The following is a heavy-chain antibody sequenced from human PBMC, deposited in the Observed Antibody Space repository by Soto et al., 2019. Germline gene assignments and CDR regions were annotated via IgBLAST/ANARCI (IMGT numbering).Heavy chain of an antibody. D-gene: IGHD2-21*02. CDR3: AKDDFTDRGDDYFDY. V-gene: IGHV3-23*01. Sequence: SLRLSCAASGFSFTNFAMSWVRQAPGKGLEWVAGIGASGDITWYADSVKGRLSISRDNSKNTLYLQLNSLRFEGTAVYYCAKDDFTDRGDDYFDYWGPGTLVTVSS. CDR2: IGASGDIT. CDR1: GFSFTNFA. J-gene: IGHJ4*02.